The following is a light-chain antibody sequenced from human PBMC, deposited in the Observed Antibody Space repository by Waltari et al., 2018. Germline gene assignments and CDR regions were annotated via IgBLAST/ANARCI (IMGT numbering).Light chain of an antibody. CDR1: HCHIGDNY. V-gene: IGLV1-51*02. Sequence: QSVLTQPPSVSASPGQRVPLPCSERHCHIGDNYVSWYHQLPRTAPKLLIYENNKRPSAIPDRFSGSKSGTSATLVITGVQAGDEADYYCGSWDDSLSSSWIFGGGTKLTV. CDR3: GSWDDSLSSSWI. J-gene: IGLJ3*02. CDR2: ENN.